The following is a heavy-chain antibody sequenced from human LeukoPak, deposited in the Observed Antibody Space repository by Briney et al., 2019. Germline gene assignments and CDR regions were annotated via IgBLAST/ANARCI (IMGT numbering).Heavy chain of an antibody. CDR2: IYYSGST. CDR1: GGSISSYY. D-gene: IGHD4-17*01. J-gene: IGHJ4*02. V-gene: IGHV4-59*01. CDR3: ARGRGLTTHFDY. Sequence: PSETLSLTCTVSGGSISSYYWSWIRQPPGKGLEWIGYIYYSGSTNYNPSLKSRVTISVDTSKNQFSLKLSSVTAADTAVYYCARGRGLTTHFDYWGQGTLVTVSS.